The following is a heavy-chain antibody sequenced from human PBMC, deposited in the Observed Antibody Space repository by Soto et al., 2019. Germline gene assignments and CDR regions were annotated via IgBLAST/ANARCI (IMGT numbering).Heavy chain of an antibody. V-gene: IGHV4-61*03. D-gene: IGHD3-9*01. Sequence: QVQLQESGPGLVKPSETLSLTCTVSGGSVSSGSYYWSWIRQSPGKGLEWIGCIYYSGSTNYNPSLTRRVTTSLDTPKNHLTLDLSSATAADTAVYYCANSNHDVLTGYFQYYFDLWGRGTLVTVPS. J-gene: IGHJ2*01. CDR3: ANSNHDVLTGYFQYYFDL. CDR2: IYYSGST. CDR1: GGSVSSGSYY.